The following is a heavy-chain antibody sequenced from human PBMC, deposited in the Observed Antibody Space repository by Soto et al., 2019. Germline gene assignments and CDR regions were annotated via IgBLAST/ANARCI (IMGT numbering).Heavy chain of an antibody. Sequence: GGSLRLSCAASGFTFSSYWMSWVHQAPGKGLEWVANIKQDGSEKYYVDSVKGRFTISRDNAKNSLYLQMNSLRAEDTAVYYCARYNYDILTGPGAFDIWGQGTMVTVSS. CDR2: IKQDGSEK. V-gene: IGHV3-7*03. CDR1: GFTFSSYW. CDR3: ARYNYDILTGPGAFDI. J-gene: IGHJ3*02. D-gene: IGHD3-9*01.